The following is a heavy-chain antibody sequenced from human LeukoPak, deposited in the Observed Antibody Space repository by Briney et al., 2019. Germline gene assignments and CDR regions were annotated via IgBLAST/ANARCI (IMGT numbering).Heavy chain of an antibody. Sequence: GGSLRLSCAASGFSFSHYGMHWVRQAPGKGLEWVALISFDGSDKYYADSVKGRFTISRDSSKNTLYLQMNSLRAEDTAVYYCAREGAAAGSYYYYGMDVWGQGTTVTVSS. J-gene: IGHJ6*02. CDR2: ISFDGSDK. D-gene: IGHD6-13*01. V-gene: IGHV3-30*03. CDR3: AREGAAAGSYYYYGMDV. CDR1: GFSFSHYG.